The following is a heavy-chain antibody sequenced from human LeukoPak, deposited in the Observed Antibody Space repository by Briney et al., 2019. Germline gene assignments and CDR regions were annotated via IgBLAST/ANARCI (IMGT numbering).Heavy chain of an antibody. D-gene: IGHD6-13*01. CDR3: ARDQGSSWGLFDY. J-gene: IGHJ4*02. V-gene: IGHV4-59*01. CDR2: IYYSGST. Sequence: SETLSLTCTVSGGSISSYYWSWIRQPPGKGLEWIGYIYYSGSTNYNPSLKSRVTISVDTSKNQFSLKLSSVTAADTAVYYCARDQGSSWGLFDYWGQGTLVTVS. CDR1: GGSISSYY.